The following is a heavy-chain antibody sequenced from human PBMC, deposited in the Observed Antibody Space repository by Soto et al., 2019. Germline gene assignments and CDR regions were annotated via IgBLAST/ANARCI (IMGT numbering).Heavy chain of an antibody. J-gene: IGHJ3*02. V-gene: IGHV1-69*06. CDR2: ILPISGTA. CDR3: ASTGEAPEVDGSGRGDAFDI. D-gene: IGHD1-26*01. Sequence: QVQLVQSGAEVKRPGSSVRVSCKASGGVFSLYGFSWVRQVPGHGPEWVGGILPISGTANYAQKYQGRATITVDTSTSTGYMELNSVTYEDTAVYYCASTGEAPEVDGSGRGDAFDIWGPGTKVTVSS. CDR1: GGVFSLYG.